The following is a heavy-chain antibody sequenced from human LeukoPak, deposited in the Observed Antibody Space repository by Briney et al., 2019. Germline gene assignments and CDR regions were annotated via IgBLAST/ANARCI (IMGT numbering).Heavy chain of an antibody. CDR1: GFTFSSYG. J-gene: IGHJ5*02. CDR3: AKDSGHILTGYYPNWFDP. D-gene: IGHD3-9*01. CDR2: IRYDGSNK. V-gene: IGHV3-30*02. Sequence: GGSLRLSCAASGFTFSSYGMHGVRQAPGKGLEWVAFIRYDGSNKYYADSVKGRFTISRDNSKNTLYLQMNSLRAEDTAVYYCAKDSGHILTGYYPNWFDPWGQGTLVTVSS.